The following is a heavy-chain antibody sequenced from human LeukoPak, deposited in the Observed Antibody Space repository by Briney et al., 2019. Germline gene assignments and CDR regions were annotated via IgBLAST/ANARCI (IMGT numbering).Heavy chain of an antibody. Sequence: GGCLRLSCAASGFTFSSYAMHWVRQAPGKGLEWVAVISYDGSNKYYADSVKGRFTISRDNSKNTLYLQMNSLRAEDTAVYYCASDSGLGYSYEDDAFDIWGQGTMVTVSS. CDR1: GFTFSSYA. J-gene: IGHJ3*02. CDR3: ASDSGLGYSYEDDAFDI. D-gene: IGHD5-18*01. V-gene: IGHV3-30-3*01. CDR2: ISYDGSNK.